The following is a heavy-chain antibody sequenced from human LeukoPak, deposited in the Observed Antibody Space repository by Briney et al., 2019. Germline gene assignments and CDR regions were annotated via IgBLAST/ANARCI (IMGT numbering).Heavy chain of an antibody. D-gene: IGHD2-15*01. CDR2: ICKSGGST. J-gene: IGHJ4*02. CDR1: GFTFSSYA. CDR3: AKAPVTTCRGAFCYPFDY. V-gene: IGHV3-23*01. Sequence: GGSLRLSCGASGFTFSSYAMSWVRQAPGRGLEWVSAICKSGGSTFYADSVRGRFTISRDNSKNTLYLQMNSLRAEDTAVYYCAKAPVTTCRGAFCYPFDYWGLGTLVTVSS.